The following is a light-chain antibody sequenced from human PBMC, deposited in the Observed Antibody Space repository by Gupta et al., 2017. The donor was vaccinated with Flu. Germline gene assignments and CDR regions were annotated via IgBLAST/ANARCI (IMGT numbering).Light chain of an antibody. V-gene: IGLV2-14*01. J-gene: IGLJ1*01. Sequence: QSAITQPACESGSPGQSMTICCTGTSSDVGGYNYVSWYQQHPGKSPKLMIYEFSNRPSGVSNRFSGSKSVNTSSLTISGLQAEDEADYYCSSYTSNSTPVFGTGTKFTVL. CDR3: SSYTSNSTPV. CDR1: SSDVGGYNY. CDR2: EFS.